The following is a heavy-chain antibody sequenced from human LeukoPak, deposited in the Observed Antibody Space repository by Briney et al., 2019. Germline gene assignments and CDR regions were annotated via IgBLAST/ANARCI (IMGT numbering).Heavy chain of an antibody. Sequence: PSETLSLTCTVSGGSISSSSNYSGWIRQPPGKGLEWIGSIYYSGRTYYNTSLKGRVTISLDTSKNQFSLKLNSVTAADTAVYYCARHWLIPARTSYYMDVWGKGTTVTVSS. V-gene: IGHV4-39*01. D-gene: IGHD6-6*01. CDR3: ARHWLIPARTSYYMDV. CDR1: GGSISSSSNY. J-gene: IGHJ6*03. CDR2: IYYSGRT.